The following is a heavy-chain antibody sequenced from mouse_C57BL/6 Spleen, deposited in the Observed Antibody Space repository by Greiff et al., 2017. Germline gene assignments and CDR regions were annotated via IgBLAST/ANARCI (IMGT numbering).Heavy chain of an antibody. Sequence: QVQLQQPGAELVKPGASVKLSCKASGYTFTSYWMQWVKQRPGQGLEWIGEIDPSDSYTNYNQKFKGKATLTVDTSSSTAYMQLSSLTSEDSAVYYCASGYYGSSLYYFDYWGQGTTLTVSS. CDR3: ASGYYGSSLYYFDY. J-gene: IGHJ2*01. V-gene: IGHV1-50*01. CDR1: GYTFTSYW. D-gene: IGHD1-1*01. CDR2: IDPSDSYT.